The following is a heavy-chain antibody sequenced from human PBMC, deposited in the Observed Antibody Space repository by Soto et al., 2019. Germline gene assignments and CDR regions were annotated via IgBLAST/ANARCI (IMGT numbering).Heavy chain of an antibody. CDR2: ISAYNGNT. D-gene: IGHD2-21*01. J-gene: IGHJ6*02. V-gene: IGHV1-18*01. CDR3: ARCGNSVRFYCYLMDA. Sequence: ASVKASCKASGYTFTSYGISWVRQAPGQGLEWMGWISAYNGNTNYAQKLQGRVTMTTDTSTSTAYMELRSLRSDDTAVYYCARCGNSVRFYCYLMDASGQGSTVIV. CDR1: GYTFTSYG.